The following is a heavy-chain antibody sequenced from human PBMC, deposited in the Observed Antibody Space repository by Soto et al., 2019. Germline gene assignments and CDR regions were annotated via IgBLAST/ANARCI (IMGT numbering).Heavy chain of an antibody. CDR1: GFTISSHS. V-gene: IGHV3-21*01. J-gene: IGHJ4*02. CDR3: ARLDRGSLDY. D-gene: IGHD6-25*01. CDR2: ISSSSSYI. Sequence: EVQLVESGGGLVKPGGSLRLSCAASGFTISSHSMNWVRQAPGKGLEWVSSISSSSSYIYYADSVKGRFTISRDNAKNLVYLQMNSLRAEDTAVYYCARLDRGSLDYWGRGTLVTVSS.